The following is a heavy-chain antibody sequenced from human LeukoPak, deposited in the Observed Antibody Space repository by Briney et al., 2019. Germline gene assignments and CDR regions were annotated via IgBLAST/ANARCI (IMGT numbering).Heavy chain of an antibody. CDR3: ARSPDIVATISFDY. D-gene: IGHD5-12*01. CDR2: IKQDGSEK. V-gene: IGHV3-7*01. CDR1: GFTFSSYW. J-gene: IGHJ4*02. Sequence: GGSLRLSCAASGFTFSSYWMSWVHQAPGKGLEWVANIKQDGSEKYYVDSVKGRFTISRDNAKNSLYLQMNSLRAEDTAVYYCARSPDIVATISFDYWGQGTLVTVSS.